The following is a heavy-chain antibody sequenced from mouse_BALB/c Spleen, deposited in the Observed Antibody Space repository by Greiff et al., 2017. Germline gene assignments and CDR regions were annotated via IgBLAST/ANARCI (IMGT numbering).Heavy chain of an antibody. D-gene: IGHD1-1*01. CDR2: INPNNGGT. V-gene: IGHV1-18*01. CDR3: TRGNYYPRAMDY. CDR1: GYTFTDYN. Sequence: EVQLQQSGPELVKPGASVTIPCKASGYTFTDYNMDWVKQSPGKSLEWIGDINPNNGGTIYNQKFKGKATLTVDTSTSTAYMELRSLTSEDTAVYYCTRGNYYPRAMDYWGQGTTVTVSS. J-gene: IGHJ4*01.